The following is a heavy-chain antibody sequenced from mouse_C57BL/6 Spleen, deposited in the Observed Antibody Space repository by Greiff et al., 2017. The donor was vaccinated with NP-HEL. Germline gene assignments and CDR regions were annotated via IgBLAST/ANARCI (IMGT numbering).Heavy chain of an antibody. D-gene: IGHD2-3*01. CDR1: GFTFSSYA. Sequence: DVKLQESGEGLVKPGGSLKLSCAASGFTFSSYAMSWVRQTPEKRLEWVAYISSGGDYIYYADTVKGRFTISRDNARNTLYLQMSSLKSEDTAMYYCTREDGMGAWFAYWGQGTLVTVSA. CDR2: ISSGGDYI. J-gene: IGHJ3*01. V-gene: IGHV5-9-1*02. CDR3: TREDGMGAWFAY.